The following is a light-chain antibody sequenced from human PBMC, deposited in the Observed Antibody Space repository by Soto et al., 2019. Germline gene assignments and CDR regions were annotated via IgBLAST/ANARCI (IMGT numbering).Light chain of an antibody. Sequence: DIVMTQSPDSLAVSLGERATINCKSSQSVLSSSNNQNHLAWYQQKPGQPPRLLIYWASTRESGVPDRFSGGGSGKDFTLTISSLQAEDVAVYYCQQYYTTPLTFGGGTKVEI. CDR1: QSVLSSSNNQNH. J-gene: IGKJ4*01. CDR2: WAS. CDR3: QQYYTTPLT. V-gene: IGKV4-1*01.